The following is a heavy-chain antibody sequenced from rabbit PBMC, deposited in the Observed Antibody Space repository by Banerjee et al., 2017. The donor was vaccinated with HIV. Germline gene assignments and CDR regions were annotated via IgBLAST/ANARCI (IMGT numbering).Heavy chain of an antibody. V-gene: IGHV1S45*01. CDR1: GFSFSNKYV. D-gene: IGHD7-1*01. Sequence: QEQLEESGGGLVKPEGSLTLTCKASGFSFSNKYVMCWVRQAPGKGLEWIACINTSSGNTVYASWAKGRFTSSKPSSTTVTLQMTSLTAADTATYFCARGSGGSAGIAPYDMDLWGQGTLVTVS. CDR2: INTSSGNT. J-gene: IGHJ6*01. CDR3: ARGSGGSAGIAPYDMDL.